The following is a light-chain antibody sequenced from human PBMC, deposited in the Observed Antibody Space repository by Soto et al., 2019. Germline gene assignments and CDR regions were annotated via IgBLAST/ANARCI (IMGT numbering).Light chain of an antibody. CDR3: ISYTTISTYV. CDR1: SSDVGSYNY. V-gene: IGLV2-14*03. CDR2: DVS. Sequence: QSALTQPASVSGSPGQSIAISCTGTSSDVGSYNYVSWYQHHPGKAPKFMIYDVSSRPSGVSNGFSGSKSGNTASLTISGLQAEDEADYCCISYTTISTYVFGTGTKLTVL. J-gene: IGLJ1*01.